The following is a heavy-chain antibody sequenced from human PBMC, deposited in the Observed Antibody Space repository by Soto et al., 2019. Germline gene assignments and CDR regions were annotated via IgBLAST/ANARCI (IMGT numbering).Heavy chain of an antibody. Sequence: PSETLSLTCPLSGGYLSRGCYYWSWIRQHPGKGLEWIGYIYYSGSTYYNPSPKSRVTISVDTSKNQFSLKLSSVTAADTAVYYCARVGGINWFDPWGQGTLVTVSS. CDR3: ARVGGINWFDP. J-gene: IGHJ5*02. CDR2: IYYSGST. V-gene: IGHV4-31*03. D-gene: IGHD3-16*01. CDR1: GGYLSRGCYY.